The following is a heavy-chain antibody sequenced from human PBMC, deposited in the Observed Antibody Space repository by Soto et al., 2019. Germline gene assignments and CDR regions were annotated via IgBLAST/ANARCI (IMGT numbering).Heavy chain of an antibody. CDR2: INSDGSST. Sequence: GGSLRLSCAASGFTFSSYWMHWVRQAPGKGLVWVSRINSDGSSTSYADSMKGRFTISRDNAKNTLYLQMNSLRAEDTAVYYCARFEPAAQGPVDYYGSGSYYVDAFDIWGQGTMVTVSS. J-gene: IGHJ3*02. CDR3: ARFEPAAQGPVDYYGSGSYYVDAFDI. V-gene: IGHV3-74*01. CDR1: GFTFSSYW. D-gene: IGHD3-10*01.